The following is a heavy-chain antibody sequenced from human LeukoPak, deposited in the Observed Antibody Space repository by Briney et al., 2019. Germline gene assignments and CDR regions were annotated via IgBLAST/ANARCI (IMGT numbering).Heavy chain of an antibody. CDR1: GGSISSSSYY. Sequence: SETLSLTCTVSGGSISSSSYYWGWIRQPPGKGLEWIGSIYYSGSTYYNPSLKSRVTISVDTSKNHFSLKLSSVTAADTAVYYCARHGDGGYYYACFDPWGQGTLVTVSS. V-gene: IGHV4-39*01. J-gene: IGHJ5*02. CDR2: IYYSGST. D-gene: IGHD3-22*01. CDR3: ARHGDGGYYYACFDP.